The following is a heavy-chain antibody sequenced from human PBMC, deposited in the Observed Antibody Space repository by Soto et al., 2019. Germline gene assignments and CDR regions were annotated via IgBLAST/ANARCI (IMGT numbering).Heavy chain of an antibody. Sequence: QVQLVESGGGVVQPGRSLRLSCAVSGFTFSSYGMHWVRQAPGKGLEWVAVISYDGSNKNYADSVKGRFTISRDNSKNTLYLQMNSLRAADTAVYYCAKAPYNGYELDYWGQGTLVTVSS. CDR1: GFTFSSYG. V-gene: IGHV3-30*18. J-gene: IGHJ4*02. CDR2: ISYDGSNK. CDR3: AKAPYNGYELDY. D-gene: IGHD5-12*01.